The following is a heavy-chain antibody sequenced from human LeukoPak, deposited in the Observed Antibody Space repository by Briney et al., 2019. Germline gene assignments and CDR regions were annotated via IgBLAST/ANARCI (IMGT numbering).Heavy chain of an antibody. Sequence: PGGSLRLSCAAYGFTFSSYAMSWVRQAPGKGLEWISAISGSGGTTYYADSVRGRFTISRDNSKNTLYLQMNSLRAEDTAVYSCARDVWQWLPPRFDYWGQGTLVTVSS. CDR1: GFTFSSYA. CDR2: ISGSGGTT. V-gene: IGHV3-23*01. CDR3: ARDVWQWLPPRFDY. D-gene: IGHD6-19*01. J-gene: IGHJ4*02.